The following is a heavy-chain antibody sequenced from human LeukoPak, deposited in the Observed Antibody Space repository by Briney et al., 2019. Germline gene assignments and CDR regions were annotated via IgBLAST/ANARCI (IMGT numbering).Heavy chain of an antibody. CDR3: AALGSGYWDRHFDY. Sequence: SETLSLTCTVSGGPISSYYWSWIRQPPGKGLEWIGYIYYSGSTNYNPSLKSRVTISVDTSKNQFSPKLSSVTAADTAVYYCAALGSGYWDRHFDYWGQGTLVTVSS. V-gene: IGHV4-59*08. CDR1: GGPISSYY. CDR2: IYYSGST. J-gene: IGHJ4*02. D-gene: IGHD3-3*01.